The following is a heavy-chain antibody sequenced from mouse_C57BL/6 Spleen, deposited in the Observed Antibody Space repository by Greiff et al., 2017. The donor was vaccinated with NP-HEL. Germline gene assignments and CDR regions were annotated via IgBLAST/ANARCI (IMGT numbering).Heavy chain of an antibody. Sequence: VQLQQSGPGLVQPSQSLSITCTVSGFSLTSYGVHWVRQSPGKGLAWLGVIWSGGSTDYNAAFISRLSISKDNSKSQVFFKMNSLQADDTAIYYCARNLGITPYWYFDVWGTGTTVTVSS. CDR1: GFSLTSYG. CDR2: IWSGGST. CDR3: ARNLGITPYWYFDV. J-gene: IGHJ1*03. V-gene: IGHV2-2*01. D-gene: IGHD2-4*01.